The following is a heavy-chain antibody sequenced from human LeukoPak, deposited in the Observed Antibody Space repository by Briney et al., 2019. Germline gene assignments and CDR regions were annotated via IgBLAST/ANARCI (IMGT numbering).Heavy chain of an antibody. V-gene: IGHV4-39*07. Sequence: SETLSLTCTVSGGSISSTTHYWGCVRQPPGKGLEWIGSIYYSGSTYYNPSLKSRVTISVDTSKNQFSLKLNSVTAADTAVYFCARDHHSGSAPYYFDFWGQGTLVTVSS. CDR1: GGSISSTTHY. J-gene: IGHJ4*02. CDR2: IYYSGST. CDR3: ARDHHSGSAPYYFDF. D-gene: IGHD5-12*01.